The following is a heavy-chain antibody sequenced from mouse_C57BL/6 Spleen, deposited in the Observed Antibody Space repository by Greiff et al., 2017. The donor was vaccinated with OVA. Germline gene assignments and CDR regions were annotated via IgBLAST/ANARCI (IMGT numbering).Heavy chain of an antibody. J-gene: IGHJ3*01. D-gene: IGHD3-2*02. CDR3: ARHGPLSAAQVPAWFAY. CDR1: GFTFSSYT. Sequence: DVKLVESGGGLVKPGGSLKLSCAASGFTFSSYTMSWVRQTPEKRLEWVATISGGGGNTYYPDSVKGRFTISRDNAKNTLYLQMSSLRSEDTALYYCARHGPLSAAQVPAWFAYWGQGTLVTVSA. CDR2: ISGGGGNT. V-gene: IGHV5-9*01.